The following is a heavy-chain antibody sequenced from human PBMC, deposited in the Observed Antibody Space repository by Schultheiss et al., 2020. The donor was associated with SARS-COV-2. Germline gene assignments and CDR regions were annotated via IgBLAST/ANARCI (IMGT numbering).Heavy chain of an antibody. CDR2: IYYSGST. Sequence: SQTLSLTCTVSGGSISSSSYYWGWIRQPPGKGLEWIGSIYYSGSTNYNPSLKSRVTISVDTSKNQFSLKVSSVTAADTAVYYCARVSYYYYGMDVWGQGTTVTVSS. CDR3: ARVSYYYYGMDV. J-gene: IGHJ6*02. CDR1: GGSISSSSYY. V-gene: IGHV4-39*07.